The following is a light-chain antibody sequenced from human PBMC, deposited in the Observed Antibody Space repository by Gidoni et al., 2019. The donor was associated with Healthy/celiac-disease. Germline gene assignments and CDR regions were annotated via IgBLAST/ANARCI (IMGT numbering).Light chain of an antibody. V-gene: IGKV3-11*01. CDR2: DAS. Sequence: DIVLTQSPATLSLSPGDRATLPCRASQSVSSYLAWYQQKPGQAPRLLSYDASNRATGIPARFSGSGSVTDCTLTISSVGPEYFAVDYCQQCNTFXQXTKLEIK. J-gene: IGKJ2*01. CDR1: QSVSSY. CDR3: QQCNT.